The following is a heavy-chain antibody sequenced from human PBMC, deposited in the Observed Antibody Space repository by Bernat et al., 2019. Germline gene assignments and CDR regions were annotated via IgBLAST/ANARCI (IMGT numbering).Heavy chain of an antibody. CDR3: ARGEGYCSGGSCYLGPLSGY. Sequence: QVQLVQSGAEVKKPGSSVKVSCKASGGTFSSYAISWVRQAPGQGLEWMGGIIPIFGTANYAQKFQGRVTITADESTGTAYMGLSSLRSEDTAVYYCARGEGYCSGGSCYLGPLSGYWGQGTLVTVSS. CDR2: IIPIFGTA. CDR1: GGTFSSYA. J-gene: IGHJ4*02. V-gene: IGHV1-69*01. D-gene: IGHD2-15*01.